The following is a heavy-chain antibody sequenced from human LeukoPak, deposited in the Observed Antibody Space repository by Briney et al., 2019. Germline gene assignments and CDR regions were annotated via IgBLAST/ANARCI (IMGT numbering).Heavy chain of an antibody. V-gene: IGHV4-59*01. D-gene: IGHD3-16*01. J-gene: IGHJ2*01. CDR3: AREYTIGGYYGVSRYRYFDL. CDR2: IYNSGST. Sequence: ADPLSPTVTAPGTSISSYYWSWLRPPPGRGLGGIGYIYNSGSTNYNPSLKSRVTISIDTSKNQFSLKLSSVTAADTAVYYCAREYTIGGYYGVSRYRYFDLGGRGTLVTV. CDR1: GTSISSYY.